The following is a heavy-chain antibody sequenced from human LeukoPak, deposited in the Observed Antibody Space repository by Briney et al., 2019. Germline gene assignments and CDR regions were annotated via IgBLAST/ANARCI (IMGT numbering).Heavy chain of an antibody. Sequence: GGSLRLSCAASGFTVSGKYMSWVRQAPGKGLEWVSIIYSGDNTYYADSVKGRFTISRDSSKNTPYLQMNSLRAEDTAVYYCARLYSSGYTNWFDPWGQGTPVTVSS. J-gene: IGHJ5*02. CDR1: GFTVSGKY. V-gene: IGHV3-53*01. CDR3: ARLYSSGYTNWFDP. CDR2: IYSGDNT. D-gene: IGHD6-19*01.